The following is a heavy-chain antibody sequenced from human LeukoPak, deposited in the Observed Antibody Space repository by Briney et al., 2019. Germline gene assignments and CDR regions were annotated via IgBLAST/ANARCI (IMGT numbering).Heavy chain of an antibody. D-gene: IGHD5-12*01. Sequence: SETLSLTCTVSGGSISSSSYYWGWIRQPPGKGLEWIGSIYYSGSTYYNPSLKSRVTISVDTSKNQFSLKLSSVIAADTAVYYCARQEARYSGYGNWFDPWGQGTLVTVSS. CDR3: ARQEARYSGYGNWFDP. J-gene: IGHJ5*02. CDR2: IYYSGST. CDR1: GGSISSSSYY. V-gene: IGHV4-39*01.